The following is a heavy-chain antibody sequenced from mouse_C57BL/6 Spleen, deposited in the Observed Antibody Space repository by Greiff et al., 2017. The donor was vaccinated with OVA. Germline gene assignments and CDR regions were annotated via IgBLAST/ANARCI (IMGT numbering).Heavy chain of an antibody. V-gene: IGHV1-69*01. CDR3: ARSRAYYSTQRYFDV. CDR1: GYTFTSYW. CDR2: IDPSDSYT. D-gene: IGHD2-5*01. Sequence: QVQLQQPGAELVMPGASVKLSCKASGYTFTSYWMHWVKQRPGQGLEWIGEIDPSDSYTNYNQKFKGKSTLTVDKSSSTAYMQLSSLTSEDSAVYYCARSRAYYSTQRYFDVWGTGTTVTVSS. J-gene: IGHJ1*03.